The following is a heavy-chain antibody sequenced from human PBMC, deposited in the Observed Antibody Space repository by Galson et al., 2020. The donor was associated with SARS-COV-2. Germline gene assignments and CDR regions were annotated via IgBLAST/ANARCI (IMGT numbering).Heavy chain of an antibody. CDR3: ARDLSYDFWSGYSPRPYYYGMDV. V-gene: IGHV1-2*02. D-gene: IGHD3-3*01. J-gene: IGHJ6*02. Sequence: GESLKISCKASGYTFTGYYMHWVRQAPGQGLEWMGWINPNSGGTNYAQKFQGRVTMTRDTSISTAYMELSRLRSDDTAVYYCARDLSYDFWSGYSPRPYYYGMDVWGQGTTVTVSS. CDR2: INPNSGGT. CDR1: GYTFTGYY.